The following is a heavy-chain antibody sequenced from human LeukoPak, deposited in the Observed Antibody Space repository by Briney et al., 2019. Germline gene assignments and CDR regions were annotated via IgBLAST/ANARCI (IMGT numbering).Heavy chain of an antibody. CDR3: AGSVMYGLAVFDY. Sequence: PSETLSLTCTVSGGSISTSRYYWGWIRQPPGKGLEWIGSMHYSGSTYYNPSLKSRVTMSVDTSKNQFSLNLNSVTAADTALYYCAGSVMYGLAVFDYWGQGALVTVS. CDR2: MHYSGST. J-gene: IGHJ4*02. CDR1: GGSISTSRYY. V-gene: IGHV4-39*07. D-gene: IGHD3-10*01.